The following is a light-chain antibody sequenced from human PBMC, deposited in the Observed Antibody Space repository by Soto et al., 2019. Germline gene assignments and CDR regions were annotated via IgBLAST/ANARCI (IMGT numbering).Light chain of an antibody. CDR3: QHYGSSRWT. CDR2: GAS. CDR1: QSVSSTY. V-gene: IGKV3-20*01. J-gene: IGKJ1*01. Sequence: EIVLMQSPGTLSLSPGERATLSCRASQSVSSTYLAWYQQKPGQAPRLLIYGASTRATGLPDRFSGSGTGTDFTLTISSMEPEDFALYYCQHYGSSRWTFGQGTKVEIK.